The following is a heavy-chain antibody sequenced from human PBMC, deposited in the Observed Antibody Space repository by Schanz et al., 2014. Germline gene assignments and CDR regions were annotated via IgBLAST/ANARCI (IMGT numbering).Heavy chain of an antibody. D-gene: IGHD3-3*01. V-gene: IGHV3-21*01. J-gene: IGHJ4*02. CDR3: VRDSFFAFDY. CDR2: VSRSTPDI. Sequence: VQVVQSGGGLVKPGGSLRLSCAASGFAFSSYGMNWVRQAPGKGLEWVSYVSRSTPDIYYADSVKGRFTMSRDNAKNSVFLQMNSLRAEDTAVYYCVRDSFFAFDYWGQGTLVTVSS. CDR1: GFAFSSYG.